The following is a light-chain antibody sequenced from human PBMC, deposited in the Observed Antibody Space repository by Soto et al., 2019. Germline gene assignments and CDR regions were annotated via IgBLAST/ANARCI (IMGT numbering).Light chain of an antibody. J-gene: IGKJ2*03. CDR2: GAS. V-gene: IGKV3-15*01. CDR1: ERVSRD. Sequence: EMVMPQSPAILSVSPGERATLSCRASERVSRDLAWYQQSPGQAPRLLIYGASTRATGIPARFSGSGSETEFTLTISSLHSEDFSIYDSQEYNTWPPVHSFGQGTKLEI. CDR3: QEYNTWPPVHS.